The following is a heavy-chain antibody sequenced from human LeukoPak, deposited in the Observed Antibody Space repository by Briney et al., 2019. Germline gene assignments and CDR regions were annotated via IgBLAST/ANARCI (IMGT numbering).Heavy chain of an antibody. J-gene: IGHJ2*01. V-gene: IGHV3-48*03. CDR2: ISGSGKII. CDR1: EFTFSTYE. Sequence: GGSLRLSCAASEFTFSTYEMNWVRQAPGKGLEWLSHISGSGKIIYYGVSAKGRFTISRDNAKNSAFLQMNSLRADDTAVYYCVRVSRYSNYWSFDLWGRGALVTVSS. D-gene: IGHD5-18*01. CDR3: VRVSRYSNYWSFDL.